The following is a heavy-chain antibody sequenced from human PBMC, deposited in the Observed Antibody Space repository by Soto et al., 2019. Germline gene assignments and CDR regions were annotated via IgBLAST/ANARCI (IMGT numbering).Heavy chain of an antibody. D-gene: IGHD2-2*01. Sequence: GASVKVSCKASGGTFSSYAISWVRQAPGQGLEWMGGIIPIFGTANYAQKFQGRVTITADESTSTAYMELSSLRSEDTAVYYCARDRCSSTSCYFYYYYYGMAVWGQGTTVTVSS. V-gene: IGHV1-69*13. CDR1: GGTFSSYA. J-gene: IGHJ6*02. CDR2: IIPIFGTA. CDR3: ARDRCSSTSCYFYYYYYGMAV.